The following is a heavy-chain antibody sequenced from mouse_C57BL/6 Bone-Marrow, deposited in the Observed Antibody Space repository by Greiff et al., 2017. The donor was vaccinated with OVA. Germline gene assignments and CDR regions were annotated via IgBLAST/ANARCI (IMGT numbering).Heavy chain of an antibody. CDR1: GYTFTSYW. D-gene: IGHD1-1*01. J-gene: IGHJ3*01. CDR3: ASLFSLFAY. V-gene: IGHV1-59*01. CDR2: IDPSDSYT. Sequence: QVQLQQPGAELVRPGTSVKLSCKASGYTFTSYWMHWVKQRPGQGLEWIGVIDPSDSYTNYNQKFKGKATSTVDTSSSTAYMQLSSLTSEDSAVYYCASLFSLFAYWGKGTLVTVSA.